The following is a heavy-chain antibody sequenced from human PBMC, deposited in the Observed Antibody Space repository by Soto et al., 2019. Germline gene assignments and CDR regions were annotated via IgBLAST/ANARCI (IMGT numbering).Heavy chain of an antibody. J-gene: IGHJ4*02. CDR3: ARHAAYDSVWGKSDGSDY. Sequence: QLQLQESGPGLVKPSETLSLACTVSGGSISSNSYYWDWIRQPPGKGLEWIGSMYYSGATYHNPSLQSRVTISVDTSKNLFSLPLSSVTAADTAVYYCARHAAYDSVWGKSDGSDYWGQGTLVTVSS. V-gene: IGHV4-39*01. CDR2: MYYSGAT. CDR1: GGSISSNSYY. D-gene: IGHD3-16*01.